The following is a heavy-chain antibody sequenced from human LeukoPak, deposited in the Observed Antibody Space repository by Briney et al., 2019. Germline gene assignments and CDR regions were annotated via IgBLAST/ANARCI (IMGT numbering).Heavy chain of an antibody. V-gene: IGHV3-21*01. Sequence: GGSLRLSCLASGFSFNSYTMNWVREAPGKGLEWVSTISPVSSYTWYAESVKGRFTISRDNPKNSLYLQMDSLRAEDTAVYYCVRDVSRRIGMDVWGQGTTVPSP. CDR2: ISPVSSYT. J-gene: IGHJ6*02. D-gene: IGHD2/OR15-2a*01. CDR3: VRDVSRRIGMDV. CDR1: GFSFNSYT.